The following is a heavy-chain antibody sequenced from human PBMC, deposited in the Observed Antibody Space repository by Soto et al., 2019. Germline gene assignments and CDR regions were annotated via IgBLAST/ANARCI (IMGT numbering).Heavy chain of an antibody. CDR1: GFTFTRYS. J-gene: IGHJ5*02. CDR3: ARGRRAGQQLVRLAFDP. CDR2: ISSTTNYI. D-gene: IGHD6-13*01. Sequence: PGGSLRLSCAASGFTFTRYSMNWVRQAPGKGLEWVSSISSTTNYIYYADSVKGRFTISRDNAKNSLYLQMNSLRAEDTAVYYSARGRRAGQQLVRLAFDPWGQGTLVTVSS. V-gene: IGHV3-21*01.